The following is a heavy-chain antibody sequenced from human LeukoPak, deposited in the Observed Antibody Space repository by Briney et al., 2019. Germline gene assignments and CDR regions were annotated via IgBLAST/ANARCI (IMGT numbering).Heavy chain of an antibody. D-gene: IGHD4-11*01. CDR1: GYTFTSYG. Sequence: ASVKVSCKASGYTFTSYGISWVRQAPGQGLEWMGWISAYNGNTNYAQKLQGRVTMTTDTSTSTAYMELRSLRSDDTAVYYCARDPGYSNYGDENRFDYWGQGTLVTVSS. CDR2: ISAYNGNT. V-gene: IGHV1-18*01. CDR3: ARDPGYSNYGDENRFDY. J-gene: IGHJ4*02.